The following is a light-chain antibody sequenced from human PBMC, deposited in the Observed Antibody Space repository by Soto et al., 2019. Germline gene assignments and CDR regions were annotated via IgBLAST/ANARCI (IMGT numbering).Light chain of an antibody. V-gene: IGLV2-23*02. CDR2: EVS. CDR3: CPYEGSSTFEV. CDR1: SSDVGSYNL. J-gene: IGLJ2*01. Sequence: QSALTQPASVSGSPGQSITISSTGTSSDVGSYNLVSWYQQHPGKAPKLMIYEVSKRPSGVSNRFSGSKSGNTASLTISGLQDADEDDYYCCPYEGSSTFEVFGGGTKVTVL.